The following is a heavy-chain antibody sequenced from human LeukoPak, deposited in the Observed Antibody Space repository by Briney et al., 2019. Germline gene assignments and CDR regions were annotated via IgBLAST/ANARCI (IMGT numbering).Heavy chain of an antibody. D-gene: IGHD3-16*01. CDR2: INGAGTLT. CDR3: VRGLGGL. CDR1: GFTLINHW. V-gene: IGHV3-74*01. Sequence: GGSLRLSCAASGFTLINHWMHWVRQAPGKGLVWMSRINGAGTLTTTEHTVRGGFTISRDNAKNTVYLQMNSLRDEDTAVFYCVRGLGGLWGQGTMVTVSS. J-gene: IGHJ3*01.